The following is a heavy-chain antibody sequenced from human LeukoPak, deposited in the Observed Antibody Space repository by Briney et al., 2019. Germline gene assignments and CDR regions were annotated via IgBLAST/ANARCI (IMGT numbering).Heavy chain of an antibody. Sequence: SETLSLTCKVSGGSISSFYWSWIRQPPGKGLEWIGCVYYSGTTNYNPSLKSRVTISGDTSKNQFSLKLSSVTAADTAVYYCARFCNYYDSSGYYYGFDPWGQGTLVTVSS. CDR3: ARFCNYYDSSGYYYGFDP. V-gene: IGHV4-59*01. J-gene: IGHJ5*02. CDR2: VYYSGTT. D-gene: IGHD3-22*01. CDR1: GGSISSFY.